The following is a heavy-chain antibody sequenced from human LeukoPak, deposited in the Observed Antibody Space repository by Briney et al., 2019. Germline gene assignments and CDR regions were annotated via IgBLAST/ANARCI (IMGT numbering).Heavy chain of an antibody. D-gene: IGHD5-18*01. CDR3: ARLGGGIQLWFIDY. J-gene: IGHJ4*02. Sequence: GESLKISCKVSGYRFTSYWIGWVRQMPGKGLEWMGIIYPDDSDTRYSPSFQGQVIISVDRSNSTAYLQWSSLKASDTAMYYCARLGGGIQLWFIDYWGQGTLVTVSS. V-gene: IGHV5-51*01. CDR2: IYPDDSDT. CDR1: GYRFTSYW.